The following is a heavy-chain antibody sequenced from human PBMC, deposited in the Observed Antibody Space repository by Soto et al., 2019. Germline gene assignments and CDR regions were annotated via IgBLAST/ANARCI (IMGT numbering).Heavy chain of an antibody. V-gene: IGHV4-61*01. Sequence: PSETLSLTCTVSGGSVSSGSYYWSWIRQPPGKGLEWIGYIYYSGSTNYNPSLESRVTISVDTSKNQFSLKLSSVTAAETAVYYCARHGTAYCGGDCYSSWFDPWGQGTLVTVSS. CDR2: IYYSGST. D-gene: IGHD2-21*01. J-gene: IGHJ5*02. CDR1: GGSVSSGSYY. CDR3: ARHGTAYCGGDCYSSWFDP.